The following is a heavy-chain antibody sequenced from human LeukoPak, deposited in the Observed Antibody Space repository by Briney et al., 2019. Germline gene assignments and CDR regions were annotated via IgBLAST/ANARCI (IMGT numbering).Heavy chain of an antibody. V-gene: IGHV4-61*01. D-gene: IGHD3-9*01. J-gene: IGHJ3*02. CDR2: IYYSGST. CDR3: AREGQDILTGYYPNAFDI. CDR1: GGSVSSGSYY. Sequence: PSETLSLTCTVSGGSVSSGSYYWSWIRQPPGKGLEWIGYIYYSGSTNYNPSLKSRVTISVDTSKNQFSLKLSSVTAADTAVYYCAREGQDILTGYYPNAFDIWGQGTMATVSS.